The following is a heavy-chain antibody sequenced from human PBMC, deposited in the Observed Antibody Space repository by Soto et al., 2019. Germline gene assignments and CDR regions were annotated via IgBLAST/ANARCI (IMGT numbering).Heavy chain of an antibody. CDR2: IYYIGST. V-gene: IGHV4-31*03. CDR1: GVAISSGGYY. J-gene: IGHJ5*02. CDR3: ARSVTP. Sequence: QVQLQESGPGLVKPSQTLSLTSTVSGVAISSGGYYWSWIRQHPGKGLEWIGYIYYIGSTYYNPSLKSRVTISVDTHKNHFSLKLSSVTAADTALYYCARSVTPWGQGTLVTVSS.